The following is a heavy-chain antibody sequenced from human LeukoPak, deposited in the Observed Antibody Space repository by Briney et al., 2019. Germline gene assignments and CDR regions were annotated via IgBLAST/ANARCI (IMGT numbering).Heavy chain of an antibody. CDR2: ISTSGGTI. CDR1: GSTFSDHY. J-gene: IGHJ4*02. V-gene: IGHV3-11*01. D-gene: IGHD2-21*02. Sequence: GGSLRLSCAASGSTFSDHYMTWIRQAPGKGLEWVSYISTSGGTINYADSVKGRFTVSRDNAKNSLFLQMNSLRAEDTAVYYCARTARLLDYWGQGTLVTVSS. CDR3: ARTARLLDY.